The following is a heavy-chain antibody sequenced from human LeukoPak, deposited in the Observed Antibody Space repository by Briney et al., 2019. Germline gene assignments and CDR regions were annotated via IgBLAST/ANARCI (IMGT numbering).Heavy chain of an antibody. Sequence: GASVKVSCKASGYTFTGYYMHWVRQAPGQGREWMGWINPNSGGTNYAQKFQGRVTMTRDTSISTAYMELSRLRSDDTAVYYCATDYYDSSGYPHYFDYWGQGTLVTVSS. V-gene: IGHV1-2*02. CDR1: GYTFTGYY. CDR3: ATDYYDSSGYPHYFDY. CDR2: INPNSGGT. D-gene: IGHD3-22*01. J-gene: IGHJ4*02.